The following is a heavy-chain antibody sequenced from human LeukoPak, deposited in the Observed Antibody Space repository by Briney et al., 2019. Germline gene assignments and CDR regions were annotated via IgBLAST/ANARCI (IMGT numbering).Heavy chain of an antibody. V-gene: IGHV1-2*02. Sequence: ASVKVSCKASGYTFTGYSIHWVRQAPGQGLEWMGRIRPMNGDTKYAQKFQDRVGITMDTSTTTAYMELRSLTSDDTAVYYCGRGVQSFDPWGQGTLVTVSS. CDR1: GYTFTGYS. CDR2: IRPMNGDT. J-gene: IGHJ5*02. CDR3: GRGVQSFDP.